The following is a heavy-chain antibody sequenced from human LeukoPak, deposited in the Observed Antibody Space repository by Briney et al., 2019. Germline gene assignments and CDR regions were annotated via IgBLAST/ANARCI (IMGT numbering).Heavy chain of an antibody. CDR3: ARLRGYTYGYSDY. J-gene: IGHJ4*02. Sequence: GESLKISCKGSGYSFTNYWISWVRRMPGKGLEWMGRIDPSDSYTNYSPSCQGHVTISADKSVSTAYLQWSSLKASDTAIYYCARLRGYTYGYSDYWGQGTLVTVSS. D-gene: IGHD5-18*01. V-gene: IGHV5-10-1*01. CDR2: IDPSDSYT. CDR1: GYSFTNYW.